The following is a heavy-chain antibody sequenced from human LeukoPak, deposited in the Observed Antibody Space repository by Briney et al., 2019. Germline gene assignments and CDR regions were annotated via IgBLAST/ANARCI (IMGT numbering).Heavy chain of an antibody. D-gene: IGHD3-10*01. J-gene: IGHJ6*04. CDR3: ARERSYYGSGSYYYYYGMDV. V-gene: IGHV1-69*06. CDR2: IIPIFGTA. Sequence: SVKVSCKASGGTFSSYAISWVRQAPGQGLEWMGGIIPIFGTANYAQKFQGRVTITADKSTSTAYRELSSLRSEDTAVYYCARERSYYGSGSYYYYYGMDVWGKGTTVTVSS. CDR1: GGTFSSYA.